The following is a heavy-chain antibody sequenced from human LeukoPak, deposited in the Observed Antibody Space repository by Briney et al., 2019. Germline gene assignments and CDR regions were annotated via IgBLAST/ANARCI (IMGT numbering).Heavy chain of an antibody. CDR3: AKEGYTSRWYIDY. V-gene: IGHV3-23*01. D-gene: IGHD6-19*01. CDR1: GFTFSSYA. CDR2: ICGSGGRT. Sequence: GGSLRLSCAASGFTFSSYAMSWVRQAPGKGLEWVSAICGSGGRTYYADSVKGRFTISRDNSKNTLYLQRNSLRAEDTAVYYCAKEGYTSRWYIDYWGQGTLVTVSS. J-gene: IGHJ4*02.